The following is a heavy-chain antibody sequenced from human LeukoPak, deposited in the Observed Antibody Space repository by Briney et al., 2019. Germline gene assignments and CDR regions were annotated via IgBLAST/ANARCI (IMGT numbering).Heavy chain of an antibody. CDR2: IYTSGST. CDR3: ARDRSLGYCSSTSCYADYMDV. CDR1: GGSISSSSYY. V-gene: IGHV4-61*02. J-gene: IGHJ6*03. Sequence: SETLSLTCTVSGGSISSSSYYWSWIRQPAGKGLEWIGRIYTSGSTNYNPSLKSRVTMSVDTSKNQFSLKLSSVTAADTAVYYCARDRSLGYCSSTSCYADYMDVWGKGTTVTVSS. D-gene: IGHD2-2*01.